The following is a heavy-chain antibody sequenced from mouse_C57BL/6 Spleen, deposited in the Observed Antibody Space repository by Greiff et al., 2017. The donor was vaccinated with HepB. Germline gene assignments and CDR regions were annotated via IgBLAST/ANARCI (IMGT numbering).Heavy chain of an antibody. D-gene: IGHD4-1*01. V-gene: IGHV3-6*01. J-gene: IGHJ4*01. CDR1: GYSITSGYY. CDR2: ISYDGSN. Sequence: DVQLQESGPGLVKPSQSLSLTCSVTGYSITSGYYWNWIRQFPGNKLEWMGYISYDGSNNYNPSLKNRISITRDTSKNQFFLKLNSVITEDTATYYCASLTGTKSSYYAMDYWGQGTSVTVSS. CDR3: ASLTGTKSSYYAMDY.